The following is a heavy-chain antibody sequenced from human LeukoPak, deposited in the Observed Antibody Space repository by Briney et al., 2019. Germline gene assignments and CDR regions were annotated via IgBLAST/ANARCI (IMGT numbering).Heavy chain of an antibody. CDR3: ARDRVVVPAAYYYYYGMDV. Sequence: GRSLRLSCAASGFTFSSYAMHWVRQAPGKGLEWVAVISYDGSNKYYADSVKGRFTISRDNSKNTLYLRMNSLRAEDTAVYYCARDRVVVPAAYYYYYGMDVWGQGTTVTVSS. CDR2: ISYDGSNK. CDR1: GFTFSSYA. J-gene: IGHJ6*02. V-gene: IGHV3-30-3*01. D-gene: IGHD2-2*01.